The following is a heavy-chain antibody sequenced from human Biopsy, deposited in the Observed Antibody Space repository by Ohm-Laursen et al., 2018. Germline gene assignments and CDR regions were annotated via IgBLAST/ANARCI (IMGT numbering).Heavy chain of an antibody. D-gene: IGHD2-15*01. J-gene: IGHJ4*02. V-gene: IGHV3-23*01. CDR2: ISGSGSTT. CDR1: GFTFSSYV. Sequence: GSLRLSCAASGFTFSSYVMSWVCQAPGMGLEWVSTISGSGSTTYYADSVKGRFTISRDNSKNTLYLQMNSLRAEDTAVYYCAKDHCSGGTCYSDGPVFDFWGQGTLVTVSS. CDR3: AKDHCSGGTCYSDGPVFDF.